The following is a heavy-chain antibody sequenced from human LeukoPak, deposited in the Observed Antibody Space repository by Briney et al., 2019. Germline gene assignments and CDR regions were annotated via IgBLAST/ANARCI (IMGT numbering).Heavy chain of an antibody. CDR2: INHSGST. J-gene: IGHJ3*02. CDR3: ARRRRIVGATPGAFDI. Sequence: PSETLSLTCAVYGGSFSGYYWSWIRQPPGKGLEWIGEINHSGSTNYNPSLKSRVTISVDTSKNQFSLKLSSVTAADTPVYYCARRRRIVGATPGAFDIWGQGTMVTVSS. CDR1: GGSFSGYY. D-gene: IGHD1-26*01. V-gene: IGHV4-34*01.